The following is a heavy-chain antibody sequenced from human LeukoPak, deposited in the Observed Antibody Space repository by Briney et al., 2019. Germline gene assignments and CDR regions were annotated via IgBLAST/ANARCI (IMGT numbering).Heavy chain of an antibody. J-gene: IGHJ4*02. CDR1: GGTFISYA. V-gene: IGHV1-69*13. CDR3: ARDGISDYDILTGYLGNYFDY. D-gene: IGHD3-9*01. Sequence: SVKVSCKASGGTFISYAISWVRQAPGQGLEWMGGIIPIFGTANYAQKFQGRVTITADESTSTAYMELSSLRSEDTAVYYCARDGISDYDILTGYLGNYFDYWGQGTLVTVSS. CDR2: IIPIFGTA.